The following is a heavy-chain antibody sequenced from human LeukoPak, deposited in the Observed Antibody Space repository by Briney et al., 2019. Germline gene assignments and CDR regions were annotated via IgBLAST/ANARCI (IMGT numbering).Heavy chain of an antibody. Sequence: SVKVSCKASGGTFSSYAISWVRQAPGQGLEWVGGIIPIFGTANYAQKFQGRVTITADKSTSTAYMELSSLRSEDTAVYYCARCGSGSYYEYYYYYMDVWGKGTTVTVSS. J-gene: IGHJ6*03. CDR1: GGTFSSYA. CDR2: IIPIFGTA. CDR3: ARCGSGSYYEYYYYYMDV. V-gene: IGHV1-69*06. D-gene: IGHD3-10*01.